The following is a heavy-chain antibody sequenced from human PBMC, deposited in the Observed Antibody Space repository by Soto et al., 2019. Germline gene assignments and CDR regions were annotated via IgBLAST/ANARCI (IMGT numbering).Heavy chain of an antibody. D-gene: IGHD1-26*01. CDR3: AGIYSGSSGGTLRY. CDR2: IYYSGST. J-gene: IGHJ4*02. Sequence: QVQLQESGLGLVKPSQTLSLTCTVSSGTISSGGYYWSWIRQHPGKGLEWIGYIYYSGSTYYNPSLKSRVTISVDTSKNQFALKLSSVTAADTAVYYCAGIYSGSSGGTLRYWGQGTLVTVSS. CDR1: SGTISSGGYY. V-gene: IGHV4-31*03.